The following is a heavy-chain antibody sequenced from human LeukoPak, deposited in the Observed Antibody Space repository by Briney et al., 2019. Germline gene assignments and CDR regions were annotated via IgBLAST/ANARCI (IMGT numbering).Heavy chain of an antibody. D-gene: IGHD1-20*01. J-gene: IGHJ4*02. CDR2: ISGSSIHT. Sequence: PGGSLRLSCAASGFTFSDYYMTWIRQAPRKGLEWVSYISGSSIHTNYADSVKGRFTISRDNARNSTYLQMNSLRVEDTAVYYCARRNNWNYIDYWGQGTLVTVSS. CDR1: GFTFSDYY. CDR3: ARRNNWNYIDY. V-gene: IGHV3-11*06.